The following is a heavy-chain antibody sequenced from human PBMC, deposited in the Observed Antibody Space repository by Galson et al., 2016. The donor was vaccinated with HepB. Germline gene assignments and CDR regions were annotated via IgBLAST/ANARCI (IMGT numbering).Heavy chain of an antibody. V-gene: IGHV5-10-1*01. J-gene: IGHJ4*02. D-gene: IGHD3-22*01. CDR2: IDPSDSYT. CDR3: ARRPYYYDSSGNPHPEDY. Sequence: QSGAEVKKPGESLRISCKGSGYSFTSYWISWVRQMPGKGLEWMGRIDPSDSYTNYSPSFQGHVTISADKSISTAYLQWSSLKASDTAMYYCARRPYYYDSSGNPHPEDYWGQGTLVTVSS. CDR1: GYSFTSYW.